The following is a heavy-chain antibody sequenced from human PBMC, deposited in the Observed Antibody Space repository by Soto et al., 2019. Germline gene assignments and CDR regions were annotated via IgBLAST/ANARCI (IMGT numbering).Heavy chain of an antibody. J-gene: IGHJ6*02. D-gene: IGHD6-13*01. Sequence: EVQLVESGGGLVQPGGSLRLSCAASGFTFSNYWMYWVRQARGKGLVWVSRVNNDGTDTTHADSVKGRFTISRDNAENTLYLQMNSLRAEDTAVYYCARGGLQHALDVWGQGSTVTVSS. CDR3: ARGGLQHALDV. CDR2: VNNDGTDT. CDR1: GFTFSNYW. V-gene: IGHV3-74*03.